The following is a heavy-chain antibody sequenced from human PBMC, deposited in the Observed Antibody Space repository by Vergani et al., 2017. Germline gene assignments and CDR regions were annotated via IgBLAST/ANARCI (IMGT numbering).Heavy chain of an antibody. V-gene: IGHV4-59*01. CDR3: ARVRASGVVIIFDY. D-gene: IGHD3-3*01. Sequence: QVQLQQWGAGLLKPSETLSLTCTVSGGSISSYYWSWIRQPPGKGLEWIGYIYYSGSTNYNPSLKSRVTISVDTSKNQFSLKLSSVTAADTAVYYCARVRASGVVIIFDYWGQGTLVTVSS. CDR1: GGSISSYY. J-gene: IGHJ4*02. CDR2: IYYSGST.